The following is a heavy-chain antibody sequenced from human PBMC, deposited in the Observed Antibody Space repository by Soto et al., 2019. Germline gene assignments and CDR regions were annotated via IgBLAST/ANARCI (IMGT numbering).Heavy chain of an antibody. D-gene: IGHD4-4*01. CDR1: GYSFTNYW. CDR2: IYPGDSDT. V-gene: IGHV5-51*01. J-gene: IGHJ4*02. CDR3: ATQTSTVTYDY. Sequence: GESLKISCKGSGYSFTNYWIGWVRQMPGEGLEWMGFIYPGDSDTRYSPSFQGQVTISADKSISTAYLQWSSLKASDTAMYYCATQTSTVTYDYWGQGTLVTVSS.